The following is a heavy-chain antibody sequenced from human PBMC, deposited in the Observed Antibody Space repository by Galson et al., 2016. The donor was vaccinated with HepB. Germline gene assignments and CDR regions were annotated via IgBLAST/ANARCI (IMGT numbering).Heavy chain of an antibody. J-gene: IGHJ4*02. CDR3: ARVVVGANGPLAH. D-gene: IGHD2-15*01. Sequence: SLRLSCAASGFTFSSYVMTWVRQAPGKGLEWVSSISGSGASAYYADSVKGRFTITRDNRKNTHFLQMDSLRAEDTAVFYCARVVVGANGPLAHWGQGTLVTVSS. CDR2: ISGSGASA. V-gene: IGHV3-23*01. CDR1: GFTFSSYV.